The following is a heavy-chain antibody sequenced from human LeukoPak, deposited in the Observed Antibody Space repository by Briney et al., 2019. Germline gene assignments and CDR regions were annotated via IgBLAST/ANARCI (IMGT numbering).Heavy chain of an antibody. CDR3: ARDLGDGYNWAY. CDR2: IYYSGST. D-gene: IGHD5-24*01. V-gene: IGHV4-59*01. Sequence: SETLSLTCTVSGGPLTSYYWSWIRQPPGKGLEWIGYIYYSGSTNYNPSLKSRVTISVDTSKNQFSLKLTSVTAADTAVYYCARDLGDGYNWAYWGQGTLVTVSS. CDR1: GGPLTSYY. J-gene: IGHJ4*02.